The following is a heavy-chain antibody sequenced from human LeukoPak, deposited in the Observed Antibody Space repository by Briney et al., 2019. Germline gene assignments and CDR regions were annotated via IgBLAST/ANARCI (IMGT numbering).Heavy chain of an antibody. D-gene: IGHD5-12*01. CDR3: ATHRVVRLPYSFDY. V-gene: IGHV5-10-1*01. Sequence: GESLKISCKGSGSSFISYWISWVRQMPGKGLEWMGRIDSSDTNTNYSPSLLGDVTTSADKSITTAYLQWSSLKASDTAIYYCATHRVVRLPYSFDYWGQGTLVTVSS. CDR1: GSSFISYW. CDR2: IDSSDTNT. J-gene: IGHJ4*02.